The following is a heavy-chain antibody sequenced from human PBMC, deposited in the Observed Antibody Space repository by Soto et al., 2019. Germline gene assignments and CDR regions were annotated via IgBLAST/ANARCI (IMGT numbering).Heavy chain of an antibody. V-gene: IGHV1-69*13. CDR2: IIPIFGTA. CDR3: ASSTGDIVLVPAAVDYYYGMDV. Sequence: ASVKVSCKASGGTFSSYAISWVRQAPGQGLEWMGGIIPIFGTANYAQKFQGRVTITADESTGTAYMELSSLRSEDTAVYYFASSTGDIVLVPAAVDYYYGMDVWGQGTTVTVSS. J-gene: IGHJ6*02. D-gene: IGHD2-2*01. CDR1: GGTFSSYA.